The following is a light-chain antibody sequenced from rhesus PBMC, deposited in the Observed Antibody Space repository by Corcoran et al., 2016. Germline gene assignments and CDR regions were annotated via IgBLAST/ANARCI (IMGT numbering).Light chain of an antibody. V-gene: IGKV1-74*01. CDR3: QHGYGTPLT. Sequence: DIQMTQSPSSLSASVGDRVTITCRASENVNNYLNWYQQKPGKAPKLLIYKASTFQSGVPSRFSGSGSGTDYTFTISSLQPEDVATYYCQHGYGTPLTFGGGTKVEIK. CDR2: KAS. CDR1: ENVNNY. J-gene: IGKJ4*01.